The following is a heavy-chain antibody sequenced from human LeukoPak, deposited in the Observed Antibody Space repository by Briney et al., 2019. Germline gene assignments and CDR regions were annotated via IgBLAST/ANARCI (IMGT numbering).Heavy chain of an antibody. V-gene: IGHV5-51*01. Sequence: GESLKISCKGSGYTFTNYWIGWVRQMPGKGLEWMGIIYPGDSDTRYSPSYQGQVTISADKSITTAYLQWSSLKASDTAMYYRARLGPYWYFDLWGRGTLVTVSS. CDR3: ARLGPYWYFDL. CDR2: IYPGDSDT. CDR1: GYTFTNYW. J-gene: IGHJ2*01.